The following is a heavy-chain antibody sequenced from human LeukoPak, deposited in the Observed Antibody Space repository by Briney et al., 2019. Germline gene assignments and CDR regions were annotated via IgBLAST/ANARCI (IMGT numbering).Heavy chain of an antibody. J-gene: IGHJ4*02. V-gene: IGHV3-7*01. D-gene: IGHD1-1*01. CDR1: GLTFRNYW. CDR3: MSWGTDNH. Sequence: PGGSLRLSCTFSGLTFRNYWVNWVRQAPGKGLEWVANINPGGNEIRSVDSVKGRSSISRDNAKNSLDLQTSSLRVEDTAVYYCMSWGTDNHWGQGILVTVSS. CDR2: INPGGNEI.